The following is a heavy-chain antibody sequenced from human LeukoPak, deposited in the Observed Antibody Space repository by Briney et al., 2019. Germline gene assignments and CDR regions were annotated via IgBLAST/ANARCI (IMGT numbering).Heavy chain of an antibody. CDR2: ISGSGDTP. CDR3: ARDRANWNGGGCFDY. Sequence: GGSLRLSCEGSGYTFITFNTYAMSWVRQSPGKGMEWVSAISGSGDTPYYADSVKGRFTISRDNSKNTLYLQMNSLRAEDTGIYYCARDRANWNGGGCFDYWGPGIRVTVSS. V-gene: IGHV3-23*01. D-gene: IGHD1-1*01. CDR1: GYTFITFNTYA. J-gene: IGHJ4*02.